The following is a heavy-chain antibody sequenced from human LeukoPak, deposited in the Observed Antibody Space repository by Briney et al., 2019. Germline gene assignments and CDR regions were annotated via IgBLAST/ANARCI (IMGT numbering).Heavy chain of an antibody. Sequence: SETLSLTCAVSGGSISSSNWWSWVRQPPGKGLEWIGEINHSGSTNYNASLRSRVTISVDTSKNQFSLKLSSVTAADTAVYYCARGTLVVPVVRFRSLGSFDQWGQGTLVTVSS. CDR2: INHSGST. V-gene: IGHV4-4*02. D-gene: IGHD2-2*01. CDR3: ARGTLVVPVVRFRSLGSFDQ. CDR1: GGSISSSNW. J-gene: IGHJ4*02.